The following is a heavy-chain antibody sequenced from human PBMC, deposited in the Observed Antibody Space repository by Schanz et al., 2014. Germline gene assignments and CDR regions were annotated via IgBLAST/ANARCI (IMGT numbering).Heavy chain of an antibody. Sequence: QEQLVESGGGLVKPGGSLRLSCAAYGFTLSSYAMHWVRQAPGKGLEWVAVISYDGSNKYYADSVKGRFTISRDNSKNTLYLQMNSLRVEDTAVYYCARLPVGYGSGIWDVWGQGTSVTVSS. J-gene: IGHJ6*02. CDR1: GFTLSSYA. CDR3: ARLPVGYGSGIWDV. CDR2: ISYDGSNK. V-gene: IGHV3-30-3*01. D-gene: IGHD3-10*01.